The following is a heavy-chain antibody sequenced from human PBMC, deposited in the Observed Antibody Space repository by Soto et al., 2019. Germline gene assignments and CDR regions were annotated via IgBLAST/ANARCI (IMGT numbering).Heavy chain of an antibody. D-gene: IGHD2-21*02. V-gene: IGHV3-33*01. CDR1: GFTFSSYG. Sequence: GGSLRLSCAASGFTFSSYGMHWVRQAPGKGLEWVAVIWYDGSNKYYADSVKGRFTISRDNSKNTLYLQMNSLRAEDTAVYYCAREQTGDCGFYGMDVWGQGTTVTVSS. CDR2: IWYDGSNK. CDR3: AREQTGDCGFYGMDV. J-gene: IGHJ6*02.